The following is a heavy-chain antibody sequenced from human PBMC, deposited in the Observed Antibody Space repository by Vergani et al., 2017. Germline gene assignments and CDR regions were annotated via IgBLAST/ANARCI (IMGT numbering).Heavy chain of an antibody. Sequence: EVQLLESGGGLVQPGGSLRLSCEASGFSFPGYAMSWVRQAPGKGLEWGSSVSGSSATPYYADSVKGRFIISRDNSKNTLNLQMNSLRADDTAVYYCTKGSRGYTGYFFDYCGQGTLATVSS. CDR3: TKGSRGYTGYFFDY. CDR1: GFSFPGYA. J-gene: IGHJ4*02. CDR2: VSGSSATP. D-gene: IGHD5-12*01. V-gene: IGHV3-23*01.